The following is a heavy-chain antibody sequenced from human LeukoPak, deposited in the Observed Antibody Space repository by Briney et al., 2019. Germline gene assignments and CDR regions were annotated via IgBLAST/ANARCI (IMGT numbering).Heavy chain of an antibody. CDR1: GYTFTTYS. CDR2: ISAYTGNT. D-gene: IGHD2-2*02. Sequence: GASVRVSCKASGYTFTTYSLTWVRQAPGQGLEWMGWISAYTGNTNYAQKFQGRVTMSADTSTNTAYMEMRSLRSDDTAVYYCVRGEFRGDYPPWYTFDYWGQGTLVTVSS. CDR3: VRGEFRGDYPPWYTFDY. V-gene: IGHV1-18*04. J-gene: IGHJ4*02.